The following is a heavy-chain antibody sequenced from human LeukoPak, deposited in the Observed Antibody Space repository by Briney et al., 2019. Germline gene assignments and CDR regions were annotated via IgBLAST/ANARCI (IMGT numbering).Heavy chain of an antibody. J-gene: IGHJ4*02. D-gene: IGHD3-10*01. Sequence: SETLSLTCTASGGSISSSSYYWGWIRQPPGKGLEWIGSIYYSGSTYYNPSLKSRVTISVDTSKNQFSLKLSSVTAADTAVYYCARPMVRGVITAPGYWGQGTLVTVSS. CDR3: ARPMVRGVITAPGY. CDR2: IYYSGST. V-gene: IGHV4-39*01. CDR1: GGSISSSSYY.